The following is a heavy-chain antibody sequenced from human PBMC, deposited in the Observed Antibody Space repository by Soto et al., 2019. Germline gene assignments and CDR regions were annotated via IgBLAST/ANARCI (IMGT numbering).Heavy chain of an antibody. V-gene: IGHV3-30-3*01. CDR1: GFTFSSYA. CDR3: ARSGATVTPAVGWYFDL. J-gene: IGHJ2*01. D-gene: IGHD4-17*01. CDR2: ISYDGSNK. Sequence: QVQLVESGGGVVQPGRSLRLSCAASGFTFSSYAMHWVRQAPGKGLEWVAVISYDGSNKYYADSVKGRFTISRDNSQNTLYLQMNSLGAEDTAVYYCARSGATVTPAVGWYFDLWGRGTLVTVSS.